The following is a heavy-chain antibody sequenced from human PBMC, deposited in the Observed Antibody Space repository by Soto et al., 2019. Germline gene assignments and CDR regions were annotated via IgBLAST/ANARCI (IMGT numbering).Heavy chain of an antibody. D-gene: IGHD3-22*01. V-gene: IGHV1-69*06. Sequence: SVKVSCKASGGTFSSYAISWVRQAPGQGLEWMGGIIPIFGTANYAQKFQGRVTITADKSTSTAYMELSSLRSEDTAVYYCARDRDYDSSGYLDYWGQGNLVTVS. J-gene: IGHJ4*02. CDR3: ARDRDYDSSGYLDY. CDR2: IIPIFGTA. CDR1: GGTFSSYA.